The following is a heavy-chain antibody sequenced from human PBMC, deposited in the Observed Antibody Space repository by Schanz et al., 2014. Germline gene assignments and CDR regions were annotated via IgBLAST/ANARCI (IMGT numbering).Heavy chain of an antibody. D-gene: IGHD5-12*01. Sequence: QVQLQESGPGLVKPSETLSLTCTVSGGSISNYYWSWIRQLPGKGLEWIGYIYYSGSTNYNPSLKSRVTISVDTSKNQFSLKLSSVTAADTAVYYCARAEINSGYARYYYGMDVWGQGTTVTVSS. CDR3: ARAEINSGYARYYYGMDV. CDR2: IYYSGST. V-gene: IGHV4-59*01. J-gene: IGHJ6*02. CDR1: GGSISNYY.